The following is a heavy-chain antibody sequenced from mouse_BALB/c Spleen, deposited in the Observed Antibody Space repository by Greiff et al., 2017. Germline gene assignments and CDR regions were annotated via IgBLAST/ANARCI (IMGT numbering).Heavy chain of an antibody. V-gene: IGHV5-12-1*01. CDR2: ISSGGGSA. D-gene: IGHD1-2*01. J-gene: IGHJ4*01. CDR1: GFAFSSYD. CDR3: ARQTTAHMDY. Sequence: EVQVVESGGGLVKPGGSLKLSCAASGFAFSSYDMSWVRQTPEKRLEWVAYISSGGGSAYYPDTVKGRFTISRDNAKNTLYLQMSSLKSEDTAMYYCARQTTAHMDYWGQGTSVTVSS.